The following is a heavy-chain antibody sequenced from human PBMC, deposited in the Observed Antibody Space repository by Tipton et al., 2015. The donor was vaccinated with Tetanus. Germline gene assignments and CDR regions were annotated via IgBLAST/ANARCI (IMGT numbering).Heavy chain of an antibody. Sequence: LRLSCTVSGDSVRSGSYYWSWIRRPPGKELEWIGYIDYSGSTNYNPSLKSRLIISADTSKNQFSLRLSSVTAADTAVYYCASYNIPYYFDYWGRGTLVTVSS. CDR3: ASYNIPYYFDY. J-gene: IGHJ4*02. D-gene: IGHD2-2*02. V-gene: IGHV4-61*01. CDR1: GDSVRSGSYY. CDR2: IDYSGST.